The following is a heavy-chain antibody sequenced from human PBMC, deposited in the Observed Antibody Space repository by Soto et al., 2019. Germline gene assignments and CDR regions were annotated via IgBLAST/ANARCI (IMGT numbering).Heavy chain of an antibody. V-gene: IGHV3-33*01. CDR1: GFTFSHFG. J-gene: IGHJ4*02. Sequence: QVPLVESGGGVVQPGRSLRLSCAASGFTFSHFGMHWVRQAPGKGLESVAIIWYDGSHEYYADSVKGRFTISRDNSKNTLSLQMNSLTAEDTALYYCARDSAAGRGLDYWGQGTLVTVSS. CDR2: IWYDGSHE. D-gene: IGHD6-19*01. CDR3: ARDSAAGRGLDY.